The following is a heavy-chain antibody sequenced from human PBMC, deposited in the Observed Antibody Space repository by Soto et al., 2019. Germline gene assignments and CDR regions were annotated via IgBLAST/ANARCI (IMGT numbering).Heavy chain of an antibody. J-gene: IGHJ6*02. CDR2: IAFDGRQA. Sequence: QVQLVESGGGVVQPGRALRHSCAASGFTFNISGMHWVRQAPGKGLEWVAVIAFDGRQAFYGDSVRGRFTISRDNSKNTLFLQMKNLTPEDTAVYYCATKVRVTNYLYYGMGVWGPGTTVTVSS. V-gene: IGHV3-30*03. CDR1: GFTFNISG. D-gene: IGHD2-21*02. CDR3: ATKVRVTNYLYYGMGV.